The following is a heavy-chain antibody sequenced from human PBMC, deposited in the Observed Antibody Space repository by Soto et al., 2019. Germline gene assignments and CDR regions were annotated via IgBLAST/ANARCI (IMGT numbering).Heavy chain of an antibody. Sequence: GGSLRLSCAASGFTFSSYWMSWVRQAPGKGLEWVANIKQDGSEKYYVDSVKGRFTISRDNAKNSLYLQMNSLRAEDTAVYYCARAGRRLVQDAFDIWGQGTMVTVSS. CDR3: ARAGRRLVQDAFDI. D-gene: IGHD1-1*01. CDR2: IKQDGSEK. J-gene: IGHJ3*02. CDR1: GFTFSSYW. V-gene: IGHV3-7*01.